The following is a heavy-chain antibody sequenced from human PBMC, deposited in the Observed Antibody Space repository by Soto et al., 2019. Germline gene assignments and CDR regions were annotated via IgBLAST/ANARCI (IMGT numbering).Heavy chain of an antibody. CDR1: GFSFNNYG. CDR2: IWYDGNTE. CDR3: PRDGEEYSRYDFVSVD. J-gene: IGHJ4*02. D-gene: IGHD5-12*01. Sequence: QVQLVESGGGVVQPGGSLRLSCAASGFSFNNYGMHWVRQAPGKGLEWVAVIWYDGNTEDYADSVKGRFTISRDNYKSMLYLQMNSLSAEDTAVYYCPRDGEEYSRYDFVSVDWGQGTLVTVSS. V-gene: IGHV3-33*01.